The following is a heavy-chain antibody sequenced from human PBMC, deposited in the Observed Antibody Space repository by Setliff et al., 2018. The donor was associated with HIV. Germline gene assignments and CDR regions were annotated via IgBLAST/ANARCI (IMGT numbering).Heavy chain of an antibody. CDR1: GYSFTSYW. D-gene: IGHD2-2*01. J-gene: IGHJ4*02. CDR2: IYPGDSEI. Sequence: GESLKISCKGSGYSFTSYWIGWVRQMAGKGLEWMGIIYPGDSEIRYSPSFQGQVTISVDRSISTAYLQWSSLKASDTAMYYCARERGDCSSNTCYGTDYWGQGTLVTVSS. V-gene: IGHV5-51*01. CDR3: ARERGDCSSNTCYGTDY.